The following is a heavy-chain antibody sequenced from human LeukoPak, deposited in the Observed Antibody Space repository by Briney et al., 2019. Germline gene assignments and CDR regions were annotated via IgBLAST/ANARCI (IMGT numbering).Heavy chain of an antibody. CDR1: GGSISSGGYY. Sequence: PSETLSLTCTVSGGSISSGGYYWSWIRQPPGKGLEWIGYIYHSGSTYYNPSLKSRVTISVDRSKNQFSLKLSSVTAADTAVYYCARESRIYDSSGYLDYWGQGTLVTVSS. V-gene: IGHV4-30-2*01. CDR3: ARESRIYDSSGYLDY. CDR2: IYHSGST. D-gene: IGHD3-22*01. J-gene: IGHJ4*02.